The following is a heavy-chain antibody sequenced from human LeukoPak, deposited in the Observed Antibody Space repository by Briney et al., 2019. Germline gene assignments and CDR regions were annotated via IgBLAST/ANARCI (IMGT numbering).Heavy chain of an antibody. CDR1: GFSISSGYY. J-gene: IGHJ3*02. D-gene: IGHD3-10*01. CDR2: FYHSGNT. V-gene: IGHV4-38-2*01. Sequence: SETLSLTCAVSGFSISSGYYWGWIRQPPGKGPEWIGSFYHSGNTYYNPSLKSRVTISVDTSKNQFSLKLSSVTAADTAVYYCARVLKWFGVDAFDIWGQGTMVTVSS. CDR3: ARVLKWFGVDAFDI.